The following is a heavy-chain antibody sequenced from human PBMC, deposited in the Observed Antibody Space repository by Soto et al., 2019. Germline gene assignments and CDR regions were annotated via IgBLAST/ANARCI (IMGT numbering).Heavy chain of an antibody. CDR3: AREAPMIPYGMDV. D-gene: IGHD3-16*01. CDR1: GFTFSSYG. J-gene: IGHJ6*02. CDR2: IWYDGSNK. V-gene: IGHV3-33*01. Sequence: ESGGGVVQPGRSLRLSCAASGFTFSSYGMHWVRQAPGKGLEWVAVIWYDGSNKYYADSVKGRFTISRDNSKNTLYLQMNSLRAEDTAVYYCAREAPMIPYGMDVWGQGTTVTVSS.